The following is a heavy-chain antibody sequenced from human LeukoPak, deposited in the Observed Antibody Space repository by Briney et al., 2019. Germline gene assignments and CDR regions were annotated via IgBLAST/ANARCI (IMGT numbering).Heavy chain of an antibody. V-gene: IGHV4-4*07. CDR2: IHGGGRT. Sequence: SETLSLTRAVSGGSISSYYWRWIRQPAGKGLEWIGRIHGGGRTDYNPSLESRVSMSVDTSKSQFSLRLSSVTAADTAVYYCARESSMTARPFVSIDYWGQGTLVTVSS. CDR3: ARESSMTARPFVSIDY. D-gene: IGHD6-6*01. J-gene: IGHJ4*02. CDR1: GGSISSYY.